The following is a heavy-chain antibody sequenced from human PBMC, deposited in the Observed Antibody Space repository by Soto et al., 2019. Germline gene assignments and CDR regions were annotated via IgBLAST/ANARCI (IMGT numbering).Heavy chain of an antibody. Sequence: GSLRLWCAASGFTFSSYAMSGVRQAPGKGLEWVSGISGSGLSTNYADSVKGRFTISRDNSKNTLYLQMNSLRAEDTAVYYCAKMTTRRFDYWGQGTLVTVSS. V-gene: IGHV3-23*01. CDR1: GFTFSSYA. CDR2: ISGSGLST. CDR3: AKMTTRRFDY. J-gene: IGHJ4*02. D-gene: IGHD4-17*01.